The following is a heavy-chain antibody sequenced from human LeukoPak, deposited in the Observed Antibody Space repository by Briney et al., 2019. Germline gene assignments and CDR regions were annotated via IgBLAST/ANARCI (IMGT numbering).Heavy chain of an antibody. CDR2: ICHSGST. V-gene: IGHV4-38-2*02. CDR3: ARERIAVAGIPDLDY. Sequence: PSETLSLTCTVSGYSISSGYYWGWIRQPPGKGLEWIGSICHSGSTYYNPSLKSRVTISVDTSKNQFSLKLSSVTAADTAVYYCARERIAVAGIPDLDYWGQGTLVTVSS. CDR1: GYSISSGYY. D-gene: IGHD6-19*01. J-gene: IGHJ4*02.